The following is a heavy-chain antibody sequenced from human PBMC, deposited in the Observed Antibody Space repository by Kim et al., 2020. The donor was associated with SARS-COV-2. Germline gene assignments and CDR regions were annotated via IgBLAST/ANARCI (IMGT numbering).Heavy chain of an antibody. D-gene: IGHD6-19*01. Sequence: GGSLRLSCAASGFTFSSYAMSWVRQAPGKGLEWVSAISGSGGSTYYADSVKGRFTISRDNSKNTLYLQMNSLRAEDTAVYYCAKDKNSPDSSGWYLNGCFDYWGQGTLVTVSS. CDR3: AKDKNSPDSSGWYLNGCFDY. J-gene: IGHJ4*02. CDR1: GFTFSSYA. V-gene: IGHV3-23*01. CDR2: ISGSGGST.